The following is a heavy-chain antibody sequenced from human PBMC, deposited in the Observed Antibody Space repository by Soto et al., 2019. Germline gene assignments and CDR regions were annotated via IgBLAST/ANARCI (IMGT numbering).Heavy chain of an antibody. CDR2: IIPIFGTA. V-gene: IGHV1-69*01. Sequence: QVQLVQSGAEVKKPGSSVKVSCKASGGTFSSYAISWVRQAPGQGLEWMGGIIPIFGTANYAQKFQGRVKITADESTSTAYMELSSLRSEDTAVYYCARERGYYDSSGYYSIWYFDLWGRGTLVTVSS. D-gene: IGHD3-22*01. CDR3: ARERGYYDSSGYYSIWYFDL. J-gene: IGHJ2*01. CDR1: GGTFSSYA.